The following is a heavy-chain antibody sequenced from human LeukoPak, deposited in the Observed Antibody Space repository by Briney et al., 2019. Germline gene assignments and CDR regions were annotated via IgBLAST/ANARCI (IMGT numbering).Heavy chain of an antibody. J-gene: IGHJ6*04. CDR1: GFTFSSFE. V-gene: IGHV3-48*01. CDR2: IISSSSTI. Sequence: GGSLRLSCAASGFTFSSFEMNWVRQAPGKGLEWVSYIISSSSTIYYADSVKGRFTISRDNAKNSLYLQMNSLRADDTAVYYCARAVGHGSGSPRMDVWGNGTTVTVSS. D-gene: IGHD3-10*01. CDR3: ARAVGHGSGSPRMDV.